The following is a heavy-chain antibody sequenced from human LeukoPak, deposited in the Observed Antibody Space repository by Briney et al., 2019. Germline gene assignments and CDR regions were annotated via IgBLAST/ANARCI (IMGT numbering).Heavy chain of an antibody. V-gene: IGHV4-59*01. CDR1: GGSISSYY. Sequence: SETLSLTCTVSGGSISSYYWSWIRQPPGKGLEWIGYIYYSGSTNYNPSLKSRVTISVDTSKNQFSLKLSSVTAADTAVYYCARAPRGYSYDFDYWGQGTQVTVSS. CDR3: ARAPRGYSYDFDY. J-gene: IGHJ4*02. D-gene: IGHD5-18*01. CDR2: IYYSGST.